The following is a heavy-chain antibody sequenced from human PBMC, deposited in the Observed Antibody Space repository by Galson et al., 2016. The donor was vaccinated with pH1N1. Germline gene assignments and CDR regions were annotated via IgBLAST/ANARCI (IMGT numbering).Heavy chain of an antibody. CDR2: VYTSERT. V-gene: IGHV4-4*07. CDR1: GGSISSRY. CDR3: ARGWNLDAFDI. J-gene: IGHJ3*02. D-gene: IGHD1-1*01. Sequence: ETLSLTCTVSGGSISSRYWSWIRQPAGKGLEWIGRVYTSERTDSNPSLKSRVTMSMDTSNSQFSMILNSVTAADTAVYYCARGWNLDAFDIWGQGTMVTVSS.